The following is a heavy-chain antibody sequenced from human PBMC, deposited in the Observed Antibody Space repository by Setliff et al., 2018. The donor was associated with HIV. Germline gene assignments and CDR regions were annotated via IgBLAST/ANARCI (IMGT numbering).Heavy chain of an antibody. J-gene: IGHJ5*02. Sequence: SETLSLTCAVYGGSFSGYYWSWISQPPGKGLEWIGEINHSGSTNYNPSLKSRVTISVDTSKNRFSLQLRSVTAADTAVYHCARQNIAAYWFDPWGQGTLVTVSS. CDR1: GGSFSGYY. D-gene: IGHD2-15*01. CDR3: ARQNIAAYWFDP. CDR2: INHSGST. V-gene: IGHV4-34*01.